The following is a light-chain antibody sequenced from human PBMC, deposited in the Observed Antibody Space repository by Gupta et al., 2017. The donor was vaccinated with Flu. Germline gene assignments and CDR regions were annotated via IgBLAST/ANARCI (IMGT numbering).Light chain of an antibody. V-gene: IGKV4-1*01. CDR2: WAS. CDR3: HQYNTTPWT. Sequence: SLGERATINCKSSQSGWYSSNNKNYLAWYQHKPGQPPRLLIHWASTRESGVPDRFSGSGSGTDFTLTISSLQAEDVAVYYCHQYNTTPWTFGQGTKVEIK. CDR1: QSGWYSSNNKNY. J-gene: IGKJ1*01.